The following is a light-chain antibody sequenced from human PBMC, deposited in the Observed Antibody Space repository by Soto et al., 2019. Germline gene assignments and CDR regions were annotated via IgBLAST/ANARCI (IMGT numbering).Light chain of an antibody. J-gene: IGKJ3*01. V-gene: IGKV1-27*01. CDR3: QKYNSAPLT. CDR2: AAS. Sequence: DIQMTQSPSSLSASVGDRVAIPCRASQGISNPLAWYQQKPGKVPKLLSYAASTLQSGVPSRFSGRGSGTDVTLDISSLQPEDFATYYCQKYNSAPLTFGPGTKVDIK. CDR1: QGISNP.